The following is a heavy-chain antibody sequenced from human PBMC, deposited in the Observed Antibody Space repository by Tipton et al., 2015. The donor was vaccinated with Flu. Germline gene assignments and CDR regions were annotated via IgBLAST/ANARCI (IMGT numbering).Heavy chain of an antibody. CDR2: IYHRGNT. V-gene: IGHV4-38-2*02. CDR1: GYSISSGYY. J-gene: IGHJ4*02. CDR3: ARFSVRGESDY. Sequence: TLSLTCTVSGYSISSGYYWGWVRQPPGKGLEWIGTIYHRGNTYYNPSLKSRVTISVDTSKNQLSLRLGSVTAADTAVYYCARFSVRGESDYWGQGTLVTVSS. D-gene: IGHD3-10*01.